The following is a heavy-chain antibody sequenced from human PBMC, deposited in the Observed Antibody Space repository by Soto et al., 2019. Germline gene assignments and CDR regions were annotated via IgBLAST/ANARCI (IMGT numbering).Heavy chain of an antibody. J-gene: IGHJ4*02. Sequence: PSETLSLTCTVSGGSISSSSYYWGWIRQPPGKGLEWIGYIYYSGSTYYNPSLKSRVTISVDTSKNQFSLKLSSVTAADTAVYYCARVRGVTYFDYWGQGTLVTVSS. D-gene: IGHD3-10*01. CDR1: GGSISSSSYY. CDR2: IYYSGST. CDR3: ARVRGVTYFDY. V-gene: IGHV4-30-4*08.